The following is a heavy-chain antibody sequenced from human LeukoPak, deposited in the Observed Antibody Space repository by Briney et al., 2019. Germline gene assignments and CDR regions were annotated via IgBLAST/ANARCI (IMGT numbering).Heavy chain of an antibody. J-gene: IGHJ4*02. D-gene: IGHD2-2*01. CDR3: ARESKRYCSSTSCNDY. CDR1: GGTFSSYA. CDR2: IIPIFGTA. V-gene: IGHV1-69*01. Sequence: SSVKVSCKASGGTFSSYAISWVRQAPGQGLEWMGGIIPIFGTANYAQKFQGRVTITADESTSTAYMELGSLRSEDTAVYYCARESKRYCSSTSCNDYWGQGTLVTVSS.